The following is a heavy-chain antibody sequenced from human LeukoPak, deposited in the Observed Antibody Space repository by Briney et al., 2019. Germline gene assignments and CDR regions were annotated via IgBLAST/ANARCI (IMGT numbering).Heavy chain of an antibody. V-gene: IGHV4-34*01. CDR3: ARGAVTYAFDY. CDR1: GGSFSGYY. CDR2: INHSGST. J-gene: IGHJ4*02. Sequence: SETLSLTCAVYGGSFSGYYWSWIRQPPGKGLEWIGEINHSGSTNYNPSLKSRVTISVDTSKNQFSLKLSSVTAADTAVYYCARGAVTYAFDYWGQGTLVTVSS. D-gene: IGHD4-17*01.